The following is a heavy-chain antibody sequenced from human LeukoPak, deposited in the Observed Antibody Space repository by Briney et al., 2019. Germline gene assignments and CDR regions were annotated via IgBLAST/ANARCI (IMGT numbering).Heavy chain of an antibody. CDR2: ISGSGGST. CDR3: AKGSGYENDY. V-gene: IGHV3-23*01. D-gene: IGHD3-3*01. J-gene: IGHJ4*02. Sequence: GGSLRLSCAATGFSFSSYAMSWVRQAPGKGLEWVSAISGSGGSTYCADSVKGRFTISRDNSKNTLYLQMNSLRAEDTAVYYCAKGSGYENDYRGQGTLVTVSS. CDR1: GFSFSSYA.